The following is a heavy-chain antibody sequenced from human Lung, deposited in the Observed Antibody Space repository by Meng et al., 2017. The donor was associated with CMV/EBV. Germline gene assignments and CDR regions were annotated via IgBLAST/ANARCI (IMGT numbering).Heavy chain of an antibody. D-gene: IGHD3-3*01. CDR1: GFSVYSHF. CDR2: IYSGGYT. J-gene: IGHJ4*02. V-gene: IGHV3-53*05. CDR3: ARDGDHYDVWSGADV. Sequence: GESXKISXGGPGFSVYSHFMAWVRQAPGKGLECVSVIYSGGYTYYADAVKGRFTLSRDVSKNTLYLQMNGLRPDDTAIYFCARDGDHYDVWSGADVWGQGTXVTVSS.